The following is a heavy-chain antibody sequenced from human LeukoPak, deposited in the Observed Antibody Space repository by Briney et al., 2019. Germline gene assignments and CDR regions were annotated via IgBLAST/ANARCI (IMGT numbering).Heavy chain of an antibody. CDR1: GGSFSGYY. CDR2: INHSGST. V-gene: IGHV4-34*01. D-gene: IGHD3-22*01. CDR3: ARGGHDSSGYYNR. Sequence: SETLSLTCAVYGGSFSGYYWSWIRQPPGKGLEWIGEINHSGSTNYNPSLKSRVTMSVDTSKNQFSLKLSSVTAADTAVYYCARGGHDSSGYYNRWGQGTLVTVSS. J-gene: IGHJ5*02.